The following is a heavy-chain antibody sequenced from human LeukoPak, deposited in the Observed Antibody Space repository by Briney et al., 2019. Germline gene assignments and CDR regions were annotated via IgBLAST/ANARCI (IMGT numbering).Heavy chain of an antibody. J-gene: IGHJ6*02. Sequence: SETLSLTCAVYGGSFSGYYWSWIRQPSGKGLEWIGEINHSGSTNYNPSLKSRVTISVDTSKNQFSLKLSSVTAADTAVYYCARGRYCSSTSCYRSSDYYYGMDVWGQGTTVTVSS. CDR1: GGSFSGYY. CDR3: ARGRYCSSTSCYRSSDYYYGMDV. D-gene: IGHD2-2*02. CDR2: INHSGST. V-gene: IGHV4-34*01.